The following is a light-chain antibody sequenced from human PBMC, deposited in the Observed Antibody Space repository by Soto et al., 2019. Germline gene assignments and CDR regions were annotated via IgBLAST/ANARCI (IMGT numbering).Light chain of an antibody. CDR1: SSNIGAGSD. CDR2: GNT. J-gene: IGLJ1*01. V-gene: IGLV1-40*01. CDR3: QTYDSSLSGLYV. Sequence: QSVLAQPPSISGAPGQRLTISCTGSSSNIGAGSDVHWYHQLPGTAPKLLIYGNTNRPSGVPDRFSGSKSGTSASLAIAGLQTEHEDDYYCQTYDSSLSGLYVFGTGTKVTVL.